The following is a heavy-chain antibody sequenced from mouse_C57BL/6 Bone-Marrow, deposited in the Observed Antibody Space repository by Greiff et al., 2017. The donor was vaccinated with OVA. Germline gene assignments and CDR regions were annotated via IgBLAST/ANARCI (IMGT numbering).Heavy chain of an antibody. V-gene: IGHV1-81*01. CDR2: IYPRSGNT. Sequence: QVQLKESGAELARPGASVKLSCKASGYTFTSYGISWVKQRTGQGLEWIGEIYPRSGNTYYNEKFKGKATLTADKSSSTAYMGLRSLTSEDSAVYFCARWDYYGSSWSALFAYWGQGTLVTVSA. CDR1: GYTFTSYG. CDR3: ARWDYYGSSWSALFAY. D-gene: IGHD1-1*01. J-gene: IGHJ3*01.